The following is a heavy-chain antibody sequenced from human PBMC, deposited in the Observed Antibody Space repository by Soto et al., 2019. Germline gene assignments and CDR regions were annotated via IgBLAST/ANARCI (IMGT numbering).Heavy chain of an antibody. Sequence: GGSLRLSCAASGFTFSSYWMHWVRQAPGKGLVWVSRINSDGSSTSYADSVKGRFTISRDNAKNTLYLQMNSLRAEDTAVYYCARDLNHCTNGVCPRPYYYYYMDVWGKGTTVTVSS. CDR3: ARDLNHCTNGVCPRPYYYYYMDV. CDR1: GFTFSSYW. V-gene: IGHV3-74*01. D-gene: IGHD2-8*01. J-gene: IGHJ6*03. CDR2: INSDGSST.